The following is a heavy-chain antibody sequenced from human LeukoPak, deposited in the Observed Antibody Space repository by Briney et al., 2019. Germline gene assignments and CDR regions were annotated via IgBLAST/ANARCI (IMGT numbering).Heavy chain of an antibody. J-gene: IGHJ4*02. CDR2: ISYNGRST. V-gene: IGHV3-64*01. CDR1: GFIFSSNA. D-gene: IGHD3-16*01. CDR3: ARSPRGSNFYFDY. Sequence: GGSLRLSCAASGFIFSSNAMHWVRQAPGKGLEYVSAISYNGRSTYYANSVQGRFTISRDNSKNTLHLQMGSLRAEDMAVYFCARSPRGSNFYFDYWGQGTLVTVSS.